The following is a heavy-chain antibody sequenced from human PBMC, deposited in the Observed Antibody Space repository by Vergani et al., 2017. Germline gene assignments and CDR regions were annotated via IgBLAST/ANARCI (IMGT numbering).Heavy chain of an antibody. CDR2: IYTSGSS. CDR1: GGSISSGSYY. V-gene: IGHV4-61*02. D-gene: IGHD2-15*01. J-gene: IGHJ6*02. Sequence: QVQLQESGPGLVKPSQTLSLTCTVSGGSISSGSYYWSWIRQPAGKGLEWIVRIYTSGSSNYNPSLKSRVTISVDTSKNQFSLKLSSVTAADTAVYYCARRRGISLAVWGMDVWGQGTTVTVSS. CDR3: ARRRGISLAVWGMDV.